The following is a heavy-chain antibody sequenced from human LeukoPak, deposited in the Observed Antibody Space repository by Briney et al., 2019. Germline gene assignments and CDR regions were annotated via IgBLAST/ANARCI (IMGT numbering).Heavy chain of an antibody. V-gene: IGHV1-24*01. CDR1: GYTLTELS. J-gene: IGHJ6*03. D-gene: IGHD4-11*01. Sequence: ASVKVSCKVSGYTLTELSMHWVRQAPGKGLEWMGGFDPEDGETIYAQKFQGRVTMTEDTSTDTAYMELSSLRSEDTAVYYCATVRPYSNYGGYYYYYMDVWGKGTTVTVSS. CDR3: ATVRPYSNYGGYYYYYMDV. CDR2: FDPEDGET.